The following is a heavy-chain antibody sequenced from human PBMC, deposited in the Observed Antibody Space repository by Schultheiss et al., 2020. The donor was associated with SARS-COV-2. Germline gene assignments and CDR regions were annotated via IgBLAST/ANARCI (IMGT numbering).Heavy chain of an antibody. D-gene: IGHD3-9*01. CDR2: ITSRTNYI. CDR1: GFTFSSYN. CDR3: ARVSRNHFDSYYYAMDV. V-gene: IGHV3-21*01. Sequence: GGSLRLSCAASGFTFSSYNINWVRQAPGKGLEWVSSITSRTNYIYYADSVRGRFTISTDNAKNSLHLQMNSLRAEDTAVYYCARVSRNHFDSYYYAMDVWGQGTTVTVSS. J-gene: IGHJ6*02.